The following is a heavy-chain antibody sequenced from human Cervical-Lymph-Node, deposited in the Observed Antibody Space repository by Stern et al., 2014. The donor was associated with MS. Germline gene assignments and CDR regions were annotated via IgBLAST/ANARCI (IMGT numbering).Heavy chain of an antibody. J-gene: IGHJ6*02. CDR1: GFSLSNSG. V-gene: IGHV3-30*03. CDR2: MSFVGCNK. CDR3: MGVGDAMHV. Sequence: DQLEESGGGVVQPGRSLTLSCAASGFSLSNSGMHWVRQAPGKGLEWVAFMSFVGCNKKYGDSVKGRFSISRDMANNTLFLQMNSLRPEDTAVYYCMGVGDAMHVWGQGTTVIVSS.